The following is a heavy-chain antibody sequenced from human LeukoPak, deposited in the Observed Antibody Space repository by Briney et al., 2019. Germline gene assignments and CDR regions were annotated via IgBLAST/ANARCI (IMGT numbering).Heavy chain of an antibody. CDR2: IVVGSGNT. J-gene: IGHJ3*02. V-gene: IGHV1-58*02. Sequence: SVKVSCKASGFTLTSSTMQWVRQARGQRLEWIGWIVVGSGNTNYAQKFQERVTITRDMSTSTAYMELSSLRSEDTAFYFCAAAERHCTSSSCYVAAFDIWGLGTMVTVSS. CDR1: GFTLTSST. CDR3: AAAERHCTSSSCYVAAFDI. D-gene: IGHD2-2*01.